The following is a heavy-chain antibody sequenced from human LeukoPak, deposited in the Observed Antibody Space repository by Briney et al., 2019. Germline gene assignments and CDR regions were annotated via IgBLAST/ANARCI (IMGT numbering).Heavy chain of an antibody. D-gene: IGHD6-19*01. CDR2: LNPNSGNT. CDR3: ARMTVSGRDNWFDP. CDR1: GYTFTTYD. Sequence: ASVKVSCKASGYTFTTYDINWVRQAPGHGLEWIGWLNPNSGNTGYAQKFQGRVTITRNTSINTAYMELSSLRSDDTAVYYCARMTVSGRDNWFDPWGQGTLVTVSS. J-gene: IGHJ5*02. V-gene: IGHV1-8*03.